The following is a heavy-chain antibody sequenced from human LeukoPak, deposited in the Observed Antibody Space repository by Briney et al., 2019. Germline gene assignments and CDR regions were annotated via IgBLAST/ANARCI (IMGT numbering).Heavy chain of an antibody. CDR1: GFTFSSYT. V-gene: IGHV3-23*01. CDR3: AKDNSGWYHSFDY. D-gene: IGHD6-19*01. CDR2: ISASGGST. J-gene: IGHJ4*02. Sequence: GGSLRLSCVASGFTFSSYTMTWVRQAPGKGLEWVSGISASGGSTYYADSVKGRFTISRDNSKNTLYLQVNSLRAEATAVYYCAKDNSGWYHSFDYWGQGALVTVSS.